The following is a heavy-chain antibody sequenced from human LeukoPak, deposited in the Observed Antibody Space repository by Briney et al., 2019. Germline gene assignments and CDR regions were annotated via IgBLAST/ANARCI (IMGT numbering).Heavy chain of an antibody. CDR2: FDPEDGET. Sequence: ASVNVSCKVSGYTLTELSMHWVRQAPGKGLEWMGGFDPEDGETIYAQKFQGRVTMTEDPSTDTAYMELSSLRSEDTAVYYCATDVRWLQFAINTRQQFDFWGQGTLVTVSS. CDR1: GYTLTELS. J-gene: IGHJ4*02. V-gene: IGHV1-24*01. D-gene: IGHD5-24*01. CDR3: ATDVRWLQFAINTRQQFDF.